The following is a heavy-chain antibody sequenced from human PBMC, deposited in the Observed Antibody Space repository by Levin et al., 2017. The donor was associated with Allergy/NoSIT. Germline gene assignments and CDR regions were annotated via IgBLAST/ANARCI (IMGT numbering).Heavy chain of an antibody. CDR3: ARMSYYDSSGYYVGRGWFDP. CDR1: GFSLPTRGMC. Sequence: QTLSLPCTFSGFSLPTRGMCVSWIRQPPGKALEWLAFIDWDDDKYYNTSLKSRLTISKDTSKNQVVLTMTNMDPVDTATYYCARMSYYDSSGYYVGRGWFDPWGQGTLVTVSS. J-gene: IGHJ5*02. V-gene: IGHV2-70*01. CDR2: IDWDDDK. D-gene: IGHD3-22*01.